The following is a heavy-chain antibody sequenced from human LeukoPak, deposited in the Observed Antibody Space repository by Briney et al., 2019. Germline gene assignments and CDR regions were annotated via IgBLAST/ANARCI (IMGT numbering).Heavy chain of an antibody. Sequence: PGGSLRLSCAASGFTFSSYAMHWVRQAPGKGLEWVAVISYDGSNKYYADSVKGRFTISRDNSKNTLYLQMNSLRAEDTAVYYCAKDRAPRSSGWSFDYWGQGTLVTVSS. CDR2: ISYDGSNK. J-gene: IGHJ4*02. CDR1: GFTFSSYA. D-gene: IGHD6-19*01. V-gene: IGHV3-30-3*01. CDR3: AKDRAPRSSGWSFDY.